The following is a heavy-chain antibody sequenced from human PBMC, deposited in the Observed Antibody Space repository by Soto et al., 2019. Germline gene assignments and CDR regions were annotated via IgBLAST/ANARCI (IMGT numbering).Heavy chain of an antibody. V-gene: IGHV1-2*02. CDR2: INPKSGGT. CDR3: VRELDGYGRFDY. J-gene: IGHJ4*02. D-gene: IGHD1-1*01. Sequence: ASVKVSCKASGDTFTANYIHWVRQAPGQGFEWMGWINPKSGGTKYPQKFQGRVTMTRDTSLSTVYMTLSSLRGEDTAVYFCVRELDGYGRFDYWGLGTPVTVSS. CDR1: GDTFTANY.